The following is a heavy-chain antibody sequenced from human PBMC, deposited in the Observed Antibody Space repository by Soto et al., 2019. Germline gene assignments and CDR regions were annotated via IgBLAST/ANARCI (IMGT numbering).Heavy chain of an antibody. D-gene: IGHD4-17*01. CDR1: GGTFSSYT. CDR2: IIPILGIA. Sequence: QVQLVQSGAEVKKPGSSVKVSCKASGGTFSSYTISWVRQAPRQGLEWMGRIIPILGIANYAQKFQGRVTITADKSTSTAYMELSSLRSEDTAVYYCARVTVTTYYYYGMDVWGQGTTVTVSS. J-gene: IGHJ6*02. V-gene: IGHV1-69*02. CDR3: ARVTVTTYYYYGMDV.